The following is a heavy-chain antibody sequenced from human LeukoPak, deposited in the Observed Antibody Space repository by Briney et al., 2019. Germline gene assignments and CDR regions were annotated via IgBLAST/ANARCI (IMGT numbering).Heavy chain of an antibody. J-gene: IGHJ3*02. Sequence: GGSLRLSCAASTFTFSSYAMSWVRQAPGKGLEWVSAISGSGGSTFYADPVRGRFTISRDNSNNTLNLQLNSLRAEDTAVYYCARARTITRDALDIWGPGTKVTVSS. V-gene: IGHV3-23*01. CDR1: TFTFSSYA. CDR3: ARARTITRDALDI. CDR2: ISGSGGST. D-gene: IGHD3-10*01.